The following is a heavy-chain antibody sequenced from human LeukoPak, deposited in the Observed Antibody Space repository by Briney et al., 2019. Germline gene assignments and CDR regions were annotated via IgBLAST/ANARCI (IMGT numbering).Heavy chain of an antibody. CDR1: GGSISRGDYY. CDR2: IYYSGST. V-gene: IGHV4-30-4*08. D-gene: IGHD3-3*01. CDR3: ARADFWSGYFDY. Sequence: SQTLSLTCTVSGGSISRGDYYWRWIRQPPGKGLEWIGYIYYSGSTYYNPSLKSRVTISVDTSKNQFSLKLSSVTAADTAVYYCARADFWSGYFDYWGQGTLVTVSS. J-gene: IGHJ4*02.